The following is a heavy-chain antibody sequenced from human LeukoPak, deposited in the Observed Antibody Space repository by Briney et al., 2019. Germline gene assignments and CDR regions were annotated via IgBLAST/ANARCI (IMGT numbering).Heavy chain of an antibody. CDR2: INSDGSTT. V-gene: IGHV3-74*01. J-gene: IGHJ4*02. Sequence: PGGSLRLSCAASGFTFSSYWMHWVRQAPGKGLVWVSRINSDGSTTSYADSVRGRFTISRDNAKNTLYLQMNSLRAEDTAVYYCARDESIAVAGYEEGPLDDYWGQGTLVTVSS. CDR1: GFTFSSYW. D-gene: IGHD6-19*01. CDR3: ARDESIAVAGYEEGPLDDY.